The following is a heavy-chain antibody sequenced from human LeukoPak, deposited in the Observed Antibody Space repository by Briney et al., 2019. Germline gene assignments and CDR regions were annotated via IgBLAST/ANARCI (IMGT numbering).Heavy chain of an antibody. Sequence: SVKVSCKASGGTFSSYAISWVRQSPGQGLEWMGGIIPIFGTANYAQKFQGRVTITADESTSTAYMELSSLRSEDTAVYYCARANAGTLSNFDYWGQGTLVTVSS. CDR2: IIPIFGTA. CDR3: ARANAGTLSNFDY. J-gene: IGHJ4*02. V-gene: IGHV1-69*01. D-gene: IGHD2-8*01. CDR1: GGTFSSYA.